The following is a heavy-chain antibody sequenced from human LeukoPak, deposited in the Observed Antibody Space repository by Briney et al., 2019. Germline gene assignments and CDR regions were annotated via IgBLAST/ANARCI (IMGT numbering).Heavy chain of an antibody. CDR2: IRFDGSNK. D-gene: IGHD3-10*01. CDR1: GFTFSSYG. CDR3: AKEEQWFGELLSLDY. J-gene: IGHJ4*02. V-gene: IGHV3-30*02. Sequence: GGSLRLSCAASGFTFSSYGMHWVRQAPGKGLEWVAFIRFDGSNKYYADSVKGRFTISRDNSKNTLYLQMNSLRAEDTAVYYCAKEEQWFGELLSLDYWGQGTLVTVSS.